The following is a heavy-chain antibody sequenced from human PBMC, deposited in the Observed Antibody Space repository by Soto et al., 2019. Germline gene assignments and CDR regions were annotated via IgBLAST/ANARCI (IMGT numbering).Heavy chain of an antibody. CDR2: IYGGGDGT. V-gene: IGHV3-23*01. J-gene: IGHJ4*02. CDR3: AKNRGHEPPYYSDS. CDR1: GFTFSNYA. Sequence: EVLLLESGGGLVQPGGSLRLSCAASGFTFSNYAVNWVRQAPGKGLEWVSTIYGGGDGTHYADSVKGRFTISRDNSKNTLYLQMNSRRAEDTAVYYCAKNRGHEPPYYSDSWGQGTLVTVSS.